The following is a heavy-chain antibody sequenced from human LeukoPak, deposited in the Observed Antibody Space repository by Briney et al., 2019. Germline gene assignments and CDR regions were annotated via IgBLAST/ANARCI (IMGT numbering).Heavy chain of an antibody. CDR1: GFAFSSYW. V-gene: IGHV3-74*01. Sequence: GGPLRLSCEACGFAFSSYWRHCVRPAPGGGVKWVSRMDPGGSTIDSAHSVKGRFTIARDNAKDTLYLQLSSLRDEDTAVYYCISNVCGRENQWGRGGMVTLSS. J-gene: IGHJ4*02. D-gene: IGHD1-1*01. CDR3: ISNVCGRENQ. CDR2: MDPGGSTI.